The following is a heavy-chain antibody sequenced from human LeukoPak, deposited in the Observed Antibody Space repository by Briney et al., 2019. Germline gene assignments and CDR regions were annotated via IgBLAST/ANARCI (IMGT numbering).Heavy chain of an antibody. Sequence: SETLSLTCTVSGGSISSYYWSWIRQPPGKGLEWIGYIYHSGSTYYNPSLKSRVTISVDTSKNQFSLKLSSVTAADTAVYYCARGAAWSGWGQGTLVTVSS. CDR2: IYHSGST. CDR1: GGSISSYY. V-gene: IGHV4-59*08. D-gene: IGHD3-3*01. J-gene: IGHJ4*02. CDR3: ARGAAWSG.